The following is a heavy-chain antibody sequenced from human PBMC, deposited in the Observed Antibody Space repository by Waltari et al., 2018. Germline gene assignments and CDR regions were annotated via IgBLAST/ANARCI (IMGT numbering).Heavy chain of an antibody. CDR3: ASHSSGWHNWFDP. Sequence: QLQLQESGPGLVKPSATLSLTCTVSGGSISSSSYYWGWIRQPPGKGLEWLVSIYYSGSTYYNPSLKSRVTISVDTSKNQFSLKLSSVTAADTAVYYCASHSSGWHNWFDPWGQGTLVTVSS. J-gene: IGHJ5*02. CDR2: IYYSGST. D-gene: IGHD6-19*01. V-gene: IGHV4-39*01. CDR1: GGSISSSSYY.